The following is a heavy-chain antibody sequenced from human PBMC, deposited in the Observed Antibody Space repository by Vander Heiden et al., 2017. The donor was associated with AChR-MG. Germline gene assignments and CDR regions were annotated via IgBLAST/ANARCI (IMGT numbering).Heavy chain of an antibody. V-gene: IGHV4-31*03. CDR2: IYYSGST. D-gene: IGHD6-13*01. CDR3: ARDHQYGSIAAGWFDP. Sequence: QVQLQESGPGLVKPSQTLSLTCPVSGGSISRGVYYWSWIRQHPGKGLEWIGYIYYSGSTYYNPSLKSRVTISVDTSKNQFSLKLSSVTAADTAVYYCARDHQYGSIAAGWFDPWGQGTLVTVSS. J-gene: IGHJ5*02. CDR1: GGSISRGVYY.